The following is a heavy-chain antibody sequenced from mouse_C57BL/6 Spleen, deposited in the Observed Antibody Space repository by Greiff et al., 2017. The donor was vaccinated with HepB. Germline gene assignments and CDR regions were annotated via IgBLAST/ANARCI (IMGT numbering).Heavy chain of an antibody. J-gene: IGHJ4*01. Sequence: VQLQQSGAELVRPGASVKLSCKASGYTFTDYYINWVKQRPGQGLEWIARIYPGSGNTYYNEKFKGKATLTAEKSSSTAYMQLSSLTSEDSAVYFCARYAIYDGLLYAMDYWGQRTSVTVSS. V-gene: IGHV1-76*01. CDR3: ARYAIYDGLLYAMDY. D-gene: IGHD2-3*01. CDR1: GYTFTDYY. CDR2: IYPGSGNT.